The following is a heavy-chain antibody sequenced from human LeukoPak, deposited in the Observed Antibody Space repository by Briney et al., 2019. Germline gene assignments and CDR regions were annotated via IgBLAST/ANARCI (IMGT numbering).Heavy chain of an antibody. D-gene: IGHD2-2*01. CDR2: INHSGST. CDR3: ARRDPDIVVEPAGKFEF. V-gene: IGHV4-34*01. CDR1: GGXFSGYY. Sequence: PSETLSLTCAVYGGXFSGYYXXWIXXPPWKXXEWIGXINHSGSTNYNPTLKSRVTISVDTSKNQFSLKLSSVTAADTAVYYCARRDPDIVVEPAGKFEFWGQGVLVTVSS. J-gene: IGHJ4*02.